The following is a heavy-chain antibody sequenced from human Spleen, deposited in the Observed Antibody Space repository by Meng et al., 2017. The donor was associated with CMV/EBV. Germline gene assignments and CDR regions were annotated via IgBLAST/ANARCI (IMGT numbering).Heavy chain of an antibody. D-gene: IGHD1-1*01. CDR1: GYPFTSHG. CDR3: ARGTGIFDN. CDR2: ISPSIGST. Sequence: VSCRASGYPFTSHGITWVRQAPGQGLEWMGWISPSIGSTNYAQKLEGRVTMTTDRSTTTAYLELRSLRYDDTAVYFCARGTGIFDNWGQGTLVTVSS. J-gene: IGHJ4*02. V-gene: IGHV1-18*04.